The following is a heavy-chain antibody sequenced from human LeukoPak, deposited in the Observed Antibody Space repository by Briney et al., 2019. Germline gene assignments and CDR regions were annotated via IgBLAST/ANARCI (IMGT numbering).Heavy chain of an antibody. CDR3: ASPEWLPDSIDI. CDR2: IRSKAYGGTT. Sequence: GGSLRLSCTASGFTFGDYAMSWVRQAPGKGLEWVGFIRSKAYGGTTEYAASVKGRFTISRDNANNSLYLQMNSLRAEDTAVYYCASPEWLPDSIDIWGQGTMVTVSS. CDR1: GFTFGDYA. J-gene: IGHJ3*02. V-gene: IGHV3-49*04. D-gene: IGHD3-3*01.